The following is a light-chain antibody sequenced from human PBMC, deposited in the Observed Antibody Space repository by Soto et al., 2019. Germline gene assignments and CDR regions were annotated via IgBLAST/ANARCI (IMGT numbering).Light chain of an antibody. J-gene: IGLJ1*01. CDR2: EVS. CDR1: SSDVGNYNF. Sequence: QSALTQPASVSGSPGQSITISCTGTSSDVGNYNFVSWYQQHPGKDPKLMIYEVSKWPSGVSNRFSGSKSGNTASLTISGLHAEDEANYYCCSYAGSSTHVFGTGTKLTVL. CDR3: CSYAGSSTHV. V-gene: IGLV2-23*02.